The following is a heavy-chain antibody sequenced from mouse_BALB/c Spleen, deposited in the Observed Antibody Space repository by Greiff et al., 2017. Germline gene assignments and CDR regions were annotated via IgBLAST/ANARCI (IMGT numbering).Heavy chain of an antibody. CDR3: ARPLDY. V-gene: IGHV1-81*01. CDR2: IYPGSGST. J-gene: IGHJ2*01. CDR1: GYTFTDYV. Sequence: QVQLQQSGPELVKPGASVEMSCKASGYTFTDYVISWVKQRTGQGLEWIGEIYPGSGSTYYNEKFKGKATLTADKSSNTAYMQLSSLTSEDSAVYFCARPLDYWGQGTTLTVSS.